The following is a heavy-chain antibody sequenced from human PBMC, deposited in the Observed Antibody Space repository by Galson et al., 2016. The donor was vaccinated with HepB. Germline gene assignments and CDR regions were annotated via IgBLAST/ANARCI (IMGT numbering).Heavy chain of an antibody. J-gene: IGHJ6*02. CDR3: ARGHYGMDF. CDR2: INHDESEK. Sequence: SLRLSCAASGLMFRDSWMTWVRQAPGERPEWVAHINHDESEKYYVDSVKGRFTISRDNAKNSLYLQMNSLRAEDTAVYYCARGHYGMDFWGQGTKVIVSS. CDR1: GLMFRDSW. V-gene: IGHV3-7*01.